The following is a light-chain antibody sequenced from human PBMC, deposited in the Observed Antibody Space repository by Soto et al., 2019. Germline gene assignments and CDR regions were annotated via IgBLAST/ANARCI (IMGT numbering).Light chain of an antibody. V-gene: IGKV3-11*01. Sequence: EIVLTQSPATLSSSPGERATLSCRASQSVSTYFAWYQQKPGHAPRRFIYDATTRSTGIPASFSGSVSGTDVSLTITSIEPEDFAIYYCQQCSNWPCTFGQGIKLEIK. J-gene: IGKJ2*02. CDR3: QQCSNWPCT. CDR2: DAT. CDR1: QSVSTY.